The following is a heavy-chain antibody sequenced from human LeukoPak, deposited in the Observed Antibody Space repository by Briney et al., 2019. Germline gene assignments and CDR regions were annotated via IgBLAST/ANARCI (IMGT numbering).Heavy chain of an antibody. CDR2: IYYIGGT. J-gene: IGHJ5*02. V-gene: IGHV4-30-4*01. CDR3: ARGKTYDYVWGSYRYRNWFDP. CDR1: GGSISSGDYY. D-gene: IGHD3-16*02. Sequence: SETLSLTCTVSGGSISSGDYYWSWIRQPPGKGLEGIGYIYYIGGTYYNPSLKSRVNISVEKSKNQFPLKLSSVTAADTAVYYCARGKTYDYVWGSYRYRNWFDPWGQGTLVTVSS.